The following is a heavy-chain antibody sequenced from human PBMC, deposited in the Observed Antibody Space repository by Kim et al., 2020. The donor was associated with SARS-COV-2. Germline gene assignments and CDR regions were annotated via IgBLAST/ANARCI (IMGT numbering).Heavy chain of an antibody. D-gene: IGHD6-13*01. CDR1: GFTFSSYA. V-gene: IGHV3-23*01. CDR3: AKDSSGWYGSLLNYFDY. CDR2: ISDSGGST. Sequence: GGSLRLSCAASGFTFSSYAMSWVRQAPGKGLEWVSAISDSGGSTYYADSVKGRFTISRDNCKNTLYLQMNSLRAVDTAVYYCAKDSSGWYGSLLNYFDYWGQGSLVTVSS. J-gene: IGHJ4*02.